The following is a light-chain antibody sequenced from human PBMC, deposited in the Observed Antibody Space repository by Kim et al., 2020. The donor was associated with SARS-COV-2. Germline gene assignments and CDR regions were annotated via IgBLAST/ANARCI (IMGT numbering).Light chain of an antibody. J-gene: IGKJ2*01. CDR2: DAS. CDR3: QQLNSYPRT. Sequence: SASLGDRVNITSRASQFIRNYVAWYQQKPGKAPNLLIFDASTLHTGVPAMFSGSGSGAEFTLTISSLQPDDFVTYYCQQLNSYPRTFGQGTKLEI. V-gene: IGKV1-9*01. CDR1: QFIRNY.